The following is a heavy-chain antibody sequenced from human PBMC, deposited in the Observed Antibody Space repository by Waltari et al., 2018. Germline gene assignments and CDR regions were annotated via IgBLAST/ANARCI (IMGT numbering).Heavy chain of an antibody. CDR3: ARDSAPYSNYADAIDI. D-gene: IGHD4-4*01. Sequence: EVQLVESGGGLVQQGGSLRVSCVASGFTSMNSCMSWVSQAPGKGLEWVASIRKEGGEEYYVDSVKGRFTVSRNNATNSLHLHMDSLRVEDTAIYYCARDSAPYSNYADAIDIWGQGTMVIVSS. CDR1: GFTSMNSC. CDR2: IRKEGGEE. V-gene: IGHV3-7*01. J-gene: IGHJ3*02.